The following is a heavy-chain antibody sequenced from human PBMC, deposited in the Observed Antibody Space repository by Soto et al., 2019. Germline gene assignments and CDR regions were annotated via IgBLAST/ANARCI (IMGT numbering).Heavy chain of an antibody. D-gene: IGHD3-10*01. Sequence: ASVKVSCKASGYTFTSYYMHWVRQAPGQGLEWMGIINPSGGSTSYARKFQGRVTMTRDTSTSTVYMELSSLRSEDTAVYYCALRAYYYGSGDVLSDLQGIFDYWGQGTLVTVSS. J-gene: IGHJ4*02. CDR1: GYTFTSYY. V-gene: IGHV1-46*01. CDR2: INPSGGST. CDR3: ALRAYYYGSGDVLSDLQGIFDY.